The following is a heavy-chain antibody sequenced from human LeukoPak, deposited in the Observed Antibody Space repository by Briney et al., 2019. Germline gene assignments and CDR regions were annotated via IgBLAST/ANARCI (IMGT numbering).Heavy chain of an antibody. CDR3: ATESPYGDGFDP. J-gene: IGHJ5*02. CDR1: GFTFRSYA. V-gene: IGHV3-30-3*01. Sequence: GGSLRLSCAPSGFTFRSYAVHWVRQAPGKGLDWLSVISYDGSNKFYADSVKGRFTISRDNTYNTLFLQMSSLRPEDTAVYYCATESPYGDGFDPWGQGTLVTVSS. CDR2: ISYDGSNK. D-gene: IGHD4/OR15-4a*01.